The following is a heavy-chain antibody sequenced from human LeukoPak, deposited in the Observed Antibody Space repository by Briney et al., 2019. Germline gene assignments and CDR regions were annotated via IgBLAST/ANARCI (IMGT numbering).Heavy chain of an antibody. J-gene: IGHJ4*02. D-gene: IGHD6-19*01. CDR1: KFTFSDYY. V-gene: IGHV3-11*01. CDR3: AKTTTGYSSGRYPGWPVDY. Sequence: PGGSLRLSCAASKFTFSDYYMSWIRQAPGKGLEWVSYISASGSTILYADSVKGRFTISRDNAKNSLYLQMNSLRVEDTAVYYCAKTTTGYSSGRYPGWPVDYWGQGTLVTVSS. CDR2: ISASGSTI.